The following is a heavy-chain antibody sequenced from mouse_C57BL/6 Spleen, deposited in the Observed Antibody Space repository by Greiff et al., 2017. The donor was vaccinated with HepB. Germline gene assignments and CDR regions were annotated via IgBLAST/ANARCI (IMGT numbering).Heavy chain of an antibody. Sequence: VQLKESGGGLVKPGGSLKLSCAASGFTFSDYGMHWVRQAPEKGLEWVAYISSGSSTNYYADTVKGRFTISRDNAKNTLFLQMTSLRSEDTAMYYCARDYGRLWFAYWGQGTLVTVSA. V-gene: IGHV5-17*01. D-gene: IGHD1-1*01. CDR3: ARDYGRLWFAY. CDR1: GFTFSDYG. J-gene: IGHJ3*01. CDR2: ISSGSSTN.